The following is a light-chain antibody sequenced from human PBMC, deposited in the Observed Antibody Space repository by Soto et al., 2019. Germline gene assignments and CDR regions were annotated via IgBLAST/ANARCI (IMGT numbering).Light chain of an antibody. CDR3: AAWDDSLSGVV. J-gene: IGLJ2*01. CDR1: SSNIGSNY. CDR2: RNS. Sequence: QSVLTQPPSASGTPGQRVTLPLSWNSSNIGSNYVYWYQPLPGTVPQLLIYRNSERPSGVPDRFSGSKSGTSASLAISGLRSEDEADYYCAAWDDSLSGVVFGGGTKLTVL. V-gene: IGLV1-47*01.